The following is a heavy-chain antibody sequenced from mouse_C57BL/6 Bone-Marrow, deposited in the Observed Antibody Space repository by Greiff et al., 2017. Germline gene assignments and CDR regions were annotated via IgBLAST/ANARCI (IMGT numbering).Heavy chain of an antibody. D-gene: IGHD1-1*01. Sequence: QVQLQQPGAELVMPGASVKLSCKASGYTFTSYWMHWVKQRPGQGLEWIGEIDPENGDTEYASKFQDQANITAETSSNTAYLQLSSLTSEDTAVYYCTDYYYGSSQGYYFDYWGQGTTLTVSS. V-gene: IGHV1-69*01. CDR3: TDYYYGSSQGYYFDY. CDR1: GYTFTSYW. J-gene: IGHJ2*01. CDR2: IDPENGDT.